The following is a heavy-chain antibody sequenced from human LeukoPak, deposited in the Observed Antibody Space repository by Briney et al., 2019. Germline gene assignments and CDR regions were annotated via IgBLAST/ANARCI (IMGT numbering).Heavy chain of an antibody. CDR3: AKDLSGSYFPVPFDY. D-gene: IGHD1-26*01. Sequence: SETLSLTCTVSGGSISSYYWSWIRQPPGKGLEWIGYIYYSGSTNYNPSLKSRVTVSVDTSKNQFSLKLSSVTAADTAVYYCAKDLSGSYFPVPFDYWGQGTLVTVSS. J-gene: IGHJ4*02. CDR2: IYYSGST. CDR1: GGSISSYY. V-gene: IGHV4-59*01.